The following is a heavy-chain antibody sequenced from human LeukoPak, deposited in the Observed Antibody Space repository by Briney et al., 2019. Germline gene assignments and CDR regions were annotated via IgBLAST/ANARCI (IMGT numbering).Heavy chain of an antibody. CDR3: ARDGITMVRGVIKYGMDV. D-gene: IGHD3-10*01. V-gene: IGHV3-30*04. CDR2: ISYDGSNR. Sequence: GGSLRLSCAASGFTFSSYAMHWVRQAPGKGLEWVAVISYDGSNRYYADSVKGRFTISRDNSKNTLYLQMNSLRAEDTAVYYCARDGITMVRGVIKYGMDVWGKGTTVTVSS. J-gene: IGHJ6*04. CDR1: GFTFSSYA.